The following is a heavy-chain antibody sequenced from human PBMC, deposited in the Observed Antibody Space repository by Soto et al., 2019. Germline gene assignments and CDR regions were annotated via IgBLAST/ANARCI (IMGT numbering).Heavy chain of an antibody. V-gene: IGHV1-69*12. CDR2: IIPMFGTA. J-gene: IGHJ6*02. CDR3: EAHFHWGPYYYSYGMDV. CDR1: GGTLSNYA. D-gene: IGHD7-27*01. Sequence: QVQLVQSGAEVKKPGSSVKVSCKASGGTLSNYAISWVRQAPGQGLEWMGGIIPMFGTANYAQKFQGRVTITGDESKSTANMELSSLRSEDTAVYYCEAHFHWGPYYYSYGMDVGGQGTTVTVSS.